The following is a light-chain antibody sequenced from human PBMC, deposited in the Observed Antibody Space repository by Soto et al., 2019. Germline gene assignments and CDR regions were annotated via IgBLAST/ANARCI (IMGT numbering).Light chain of an antibody. CDR1: QSISRS. V-gene: IGKV1-5*01. Sequence: DIQMTQSPSTLSASVGDRVTITCRASQSISRSLAWYQQKPGKAPNLLIFDASSLEGGVPSRFSGSGFGTEFTLTITNLQPADFATDYCQQYSDFLISFGPGTTVDFK. CDR3: QQYSDFLIS. CDR2: DAS. J-gene: IGKJ3*01.